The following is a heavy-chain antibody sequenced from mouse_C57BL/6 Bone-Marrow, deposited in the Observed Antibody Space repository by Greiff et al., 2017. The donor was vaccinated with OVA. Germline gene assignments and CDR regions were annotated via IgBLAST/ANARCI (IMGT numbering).Heavy chain of an antibody. CDR1: GFNIKDDY. Sequence: EVQLQQSGAELVRPGASVKLSCTASGFNIKDDYMHWVKQRPEQGLEWIGWIDPENGDTEYASKFQGKATITADTSSNTAYLQLSSLTSEDTAVYYGTTGGNSYFDYWGQGTTLTVSS. J-gene: IGHJ2*01. CDR3: TTGGNSYFDY. CDR2: IDPENGDT. D-gene: IGHD2-1*01. V-gene: IGHV14-4*01.